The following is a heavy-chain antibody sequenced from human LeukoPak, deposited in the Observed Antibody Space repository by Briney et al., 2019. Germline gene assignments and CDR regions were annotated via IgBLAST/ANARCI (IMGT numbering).Heavy chain of an antibody. CDR3: AKGAEIDH. CDR1: GFNFNNFA. Sequence: GGSLRLSCAASGFNFNNFAMSWARQAPGKGLEWLSAMTGPADTTYYAESVKGRFTISRDYSKSMVFLQMNSLRVEDTAIYYCAKGAEIDHWGQGTLVTVSS. J-gene: IGHJ4*02. CDR2: MTGPADTT. V-gene: IGHV3-23*01.